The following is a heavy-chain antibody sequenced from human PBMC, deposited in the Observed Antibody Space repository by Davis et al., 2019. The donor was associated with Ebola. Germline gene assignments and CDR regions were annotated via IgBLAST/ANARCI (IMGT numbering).Heavy chain of an antibody. Sequence: AASVKVSCKASGYTFTSYGITWVRQAPGQGLEWMGWINPHNGNTNYAQNVQGRVTMTTDTSTSTAYMELRSLRSDDTAVYYCARDRGAARPLDYWGQGTLVTVSS. CDR3: ARDRGAARPLDY. V-gene: IGHV1-18*04. CDR2: INPHNGNT. CDR1: GYTFTSYG. D-gene: IGHD6-6*01. J-gene: IGHJ4*02.